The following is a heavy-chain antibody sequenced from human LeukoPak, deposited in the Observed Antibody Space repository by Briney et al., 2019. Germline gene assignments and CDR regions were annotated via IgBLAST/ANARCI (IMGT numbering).Heavy chain of an antibody. Sequence: TGGSLRLSCAASGFTFSTYGMHWVRQAPGKGLVWVSRLNTDGSTTDYADSVKGRFSISRDNAKHTLYLQMNSLRVEDTAVYYCASDQVLWWKPVGNFDLWGRGTLVTVSS. CDR2: LNTDGSTT. D-gene: IGHD2-21*01. CDR1: GFTFSTYG. CDR3: ASDQVLWWKPVGNFDL. J-gene: IGHJ2*01. V-gene: IGHV3-74*01.